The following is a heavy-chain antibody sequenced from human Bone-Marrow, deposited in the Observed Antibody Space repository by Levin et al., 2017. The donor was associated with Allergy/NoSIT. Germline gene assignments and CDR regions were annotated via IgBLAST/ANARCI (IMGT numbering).Heavy chain of an antibody. D-gene: IGHD2-2*01. CDR1: GGSVRSYY. Sequence: RTSETLSLTCTVSGGSVRSYYWSWIRQPPGKGLEWIGYSYYSESTDYNPSLKSRVTISVDTSKNQFSLKLSPVTVADTDLSYCARGPHCGSTSCGPSDYYGMDVWGQGTTVTVSS. CDR3: ARGPHCGSTSCGPSDYYGMDV. CDR2: SYYSEST. J-gene: IGHJ6*02. V-gene: IGHV4-59*02.